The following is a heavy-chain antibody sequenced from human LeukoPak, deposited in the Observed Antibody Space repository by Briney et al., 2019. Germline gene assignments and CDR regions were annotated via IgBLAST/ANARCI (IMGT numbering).Heavy chain of an antibody. J-gene: IGHJ4*02. CDR3: ASPGGGDSSIDY. V-gene: IGHV4-39*07. D-gene: IGHD3-22*01. CDR2: IYYSGST. Sequence: SETLSLTCTVSGGSISSSSYYWGWIRQPPGKGLEWIGSIYYSGSTYYNPSLKSRVTISVDTSKNQFSLKLSSVTAADTAVYYCASPGGGDSSIDYWGQGTLVTVSS. CDR1: GGSISSSSYY.